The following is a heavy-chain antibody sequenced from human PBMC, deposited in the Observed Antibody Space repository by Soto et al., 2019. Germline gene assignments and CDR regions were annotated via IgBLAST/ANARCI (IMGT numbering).Heavy chain of an antibody. CDR1: GFTFSSYA. CDR2: ISYDGSNK. V-gene: IGHV3-30-3*01. D-gene: IGHD6-13*01. CDR3: AREKAAAGKATLDY. J-gene: IGHJ4*02. Sequence: GGSLRLSCAASGFTFSSYAMHWVRQAPGKGLEWVAVISYDGSNKYYADSVKGRFTISRDNSKNTLYLQMNSLRAEDTAVYYCAREKAAAGKATLDYWGQGTLVNVSS.